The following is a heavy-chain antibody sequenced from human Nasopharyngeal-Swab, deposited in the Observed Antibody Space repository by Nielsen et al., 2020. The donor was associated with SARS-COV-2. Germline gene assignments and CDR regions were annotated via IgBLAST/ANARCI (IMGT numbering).Heavy chain of an antibody. V-gene: IGHV1-69*13. J-gene: IGHJ4*02. Sequence: SVKVSCKASGGTFSSYAISWVRQAPGQGLEWMGGIIPIFGTANYAQKFQGRVTITADESTSTAYMELSSLRSEDTAVYYCVRDTTYYDSSGQFDYWGQGTLVTVSS. CDR3: VRDTTYYDSSGQFDY. CDR2: IIPIFGTA. D-gene: IGHD3-22*01. CDR1: GGTFSSYA.